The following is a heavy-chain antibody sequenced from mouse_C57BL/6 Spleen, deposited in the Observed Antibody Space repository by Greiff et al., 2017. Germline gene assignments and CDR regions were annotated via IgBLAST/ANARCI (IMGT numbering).Heavy chain of an antibody. Sequence: QVQLKESGAELVRPGASVKLSCKASGYTFTDYYINWVKQRPGQGLEWIARIYPGSGNTYYNEKFKGKATLTAEKSSSTAYMQLSSLTSEDSAVYFCARGDGNSFAYWGQGTLVTVSA. V-gene: IGHV1-76*01. CDR1: GYTFTDYY. D-gene: IGHD2-1*01. J-gene: IGHJ3*01. CDR3: ARGDGNSFAY. CDR2: IYPGSGNT.